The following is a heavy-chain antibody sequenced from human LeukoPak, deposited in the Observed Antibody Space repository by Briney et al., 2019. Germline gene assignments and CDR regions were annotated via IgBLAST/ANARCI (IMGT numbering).Heavy chain of an antibody. Sequence: PSETLSLACTVSGGSISSYYWSWIRQPPGKGLEWIGYIYYSGSTNYNPSLKSRVTISVDTSKNQFSLKLSSVTAADTAVYYCASVRGSYSEFYFDYWGQGTLVTVSS. J-gene: IGHJ4*02. V-gene: IGHV4-59*01. CDR3: ASVRGSYSEFYFDY. D-gene: IGHD1-26*01. CDR2: IYYSGST. CDR1: GGSISSYY.